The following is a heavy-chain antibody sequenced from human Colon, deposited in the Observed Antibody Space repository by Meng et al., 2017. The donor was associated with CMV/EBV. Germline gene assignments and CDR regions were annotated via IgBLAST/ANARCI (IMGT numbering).Heavy chain of an antibody. D-gene: IGHD3-16*01. CDR3: SASFDY. V-gene: IGHV7-4-1*02. J-gene: IGHJ4*02. Sequence: GASVTVSCKASGYTFSNYQVTWVRQAPGQGLEWMGWINTNTGNPTYAQGFIGRFVFSLATSISTAYLQISGLKAEDTAVYYCSASFDYWGQGTLVTSPQ. CDR2: INTNTGNP. CDR1: GYTFSNYQ.